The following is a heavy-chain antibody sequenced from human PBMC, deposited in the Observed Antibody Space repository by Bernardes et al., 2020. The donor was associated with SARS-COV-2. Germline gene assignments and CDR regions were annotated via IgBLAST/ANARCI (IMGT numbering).Heavy chain of an antibody. CDR3: ARDPVRYFDWLLLAEANTPGQNYYYYGMDV. V-gene: IGHV3-21*01. D-gene: IGHD3-9*01. Sequence: GGSLRLSCAASGFTFSSYSMNWVRQAPGKGLEWVSSISSSSSYIYYADSVKGRFTISRDNAKNSLYLQMNSLRAEDTAVYYCARDPVRYFDWLLLAEANTPGQNYYYYGMDVWGQGTTVTVSS. J-gene: IGHJ6*02. CDR1: GFTFSSYS. CDR2: ISSSSSYI.